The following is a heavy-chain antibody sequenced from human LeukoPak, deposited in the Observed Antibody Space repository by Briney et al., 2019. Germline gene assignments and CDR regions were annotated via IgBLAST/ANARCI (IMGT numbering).Heavy chain of an antibody. V-gene: IGHV3-23*01. D-gene: IGHD6-19*01. CDR3: AKGGEKYSSGWYPHYYYYYMDV. Sequence: GGSLRLSCAASGFTFSSYAMSWVRQVPGKGLEWVSAISGSGGSTYYADSVKGRFTISRDNSKNTLYLQMNSLRAEDTAVYYCAKGGEKYSSGWYPHYYYYYMDVWGKGTTVTVSS. CDR2: ISGSGGST. CDR1: GFTFSSYA. J-gene: IGHJ6*03.